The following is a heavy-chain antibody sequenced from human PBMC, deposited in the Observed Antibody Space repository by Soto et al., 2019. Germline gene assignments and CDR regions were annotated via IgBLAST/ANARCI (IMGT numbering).Heavy chain of an antibody. J-gene: IGHJ4*01. CDR2: LYWDDDK. D-gene: IGHD4-17*01. V-gene: IGHV2-5*02. CDR1: GFSLSTYHIG. Sequence: QITLKESGPTLVRPAQTLTLTCDFSGFSLSTYHIGVAWIRQPPGKALEWLALLYWDDDKRYSPSLKDRLAISKDTSNNQVVLTITNIDPGDSATYFCAHAGDYDLLTFDHWGPGTLVTVSS. CDR3: AHAGDYDLLTFDH.